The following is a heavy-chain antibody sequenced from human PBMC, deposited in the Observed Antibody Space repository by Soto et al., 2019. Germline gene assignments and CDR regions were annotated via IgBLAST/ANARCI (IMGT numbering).Heavy chain of an antibody. CDR2: IYSGGST. D-gene: IGHD5-12*01. Sequence: EVQLVESGGGLVQPGGSLRLSCAASGFIVSNNYMNWVRQAPGKGLEWVSVIYSGGSTYYADSVKGRFAISRHTSKNTVDLQMNSLIAEDTAVYYCAIGSSGYGYDAFDMWGQGTVVTVSS. CDR3: AIGSSGYGYDAFDM. V-gene: IGHV3-53*04. J-gene: IGHJ3*02. CDR1: GFIVSNNY.